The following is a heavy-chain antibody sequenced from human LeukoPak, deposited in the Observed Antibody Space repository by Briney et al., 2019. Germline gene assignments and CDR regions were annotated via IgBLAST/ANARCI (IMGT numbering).Heavy chain of an antibody. CDR1: GFTFSSYS. D-gene: IGHD3-10*01. CDR2: ISSSSSTI. CDR3: ARDRGPFDY. J-gene: IGHJ4*02. Sequence: GRSLRLSCAASGFTFSSYSMNWVRQAPGKGLEWVSYISSSSSTIYYADSVKGRFTISRDNAKNSLYLQMNSLRDGDTAVYYCARDRGPFDYWGQGTLVTVSS. V-gene: IGHV3-48*02.